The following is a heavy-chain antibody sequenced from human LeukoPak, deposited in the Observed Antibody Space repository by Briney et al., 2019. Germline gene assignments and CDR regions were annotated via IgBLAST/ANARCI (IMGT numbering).Heavy chain of an antibody. J-gene: IGHJ4*02. Sequence: SETLSLTCNVSGGCISSYYWSWIRLPLGKGRAWIGYNYYSGSTNYNPSLKSRVTISIDTSKNQFSMKLNSVTAADTAVYYCARAGGYCSSTSCEFDYWGQGTPVTVSS. D-gene: IGHD2-2*01. V-gene: IGHV4-59*01. CDR1: GGCISSYY. CDR2: NYYSGST. CDR3: ARAGGYCSSTSCEFDY.